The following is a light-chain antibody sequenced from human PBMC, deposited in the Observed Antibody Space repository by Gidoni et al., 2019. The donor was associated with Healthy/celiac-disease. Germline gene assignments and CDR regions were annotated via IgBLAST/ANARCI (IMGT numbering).Light chain of an antibody. V-gene: IGLV1-44*01. CDR1: SSNIGINT. Sequence: QSVLTQPPSASGTPGQRVTISCSGSSSNIGINTVNWYQQPPGTAPKLLIYSNNQRPSGFPDRFSGSKSGTSASLAISGLQSEDEADYYCAAWDDSLNGVVFGGGTKLTVL. CDR3: AAWDDSLNGVV. J-gene: IGLJ2*01. CDR2: SNN.